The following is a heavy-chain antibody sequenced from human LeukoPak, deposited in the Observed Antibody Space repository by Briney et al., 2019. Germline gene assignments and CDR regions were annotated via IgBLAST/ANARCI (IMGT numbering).Heavy chain of an antibody. CDR1: GYTFTRYG. Sequence: ASVRVSCRASGYTFTRYGINWVRQAPGQGLEGMGWISAYSTNTNYAQKFQGRVTLTTETPTTTAFTELRGLTSDHTAVYYCARSEAWNEGGDSLDSWGQGTLVTVSS. CDR2: ISAYSTNT. V-gene: IGHV1-18*01. D-gene: IGHD1-1*01. CDR3: ARSEAWNEGGDSLDS. J-gene: IGHJ4*02.